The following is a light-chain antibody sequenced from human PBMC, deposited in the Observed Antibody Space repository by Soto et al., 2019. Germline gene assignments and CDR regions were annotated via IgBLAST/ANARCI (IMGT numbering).Light chain of an antibody. CDR2: QAS. V-gene: IGKV1-5*03. CDR3: EDYSSSSGLT. Sequence: DIQTTQSPSTLSASVGDRVTITCRASQSISSWLAWYQQKPGKAPKLLIFQASSLKSGVPSRFSGSGSATEYTLTISSLQPDDFATYYCEDYSSSSGLTFGGGTKVDIK. CDR1: QSISSW. J-gene: IGKJ4*01.